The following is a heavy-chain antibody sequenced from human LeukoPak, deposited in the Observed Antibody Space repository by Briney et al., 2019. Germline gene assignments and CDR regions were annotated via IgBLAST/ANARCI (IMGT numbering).Heavy chain of an antibody. Sequence: SQTLSLTCAISGDSVSSNSAAWNWIRQSPSRGLEWLGRTYYRSKWYNDYAVSVKSRITINPDTSKNQFSLQLNSVTPEDTAVYYCAREGGYGGSYYLGYYYYYMDVWGKGTTVTVSS. CDR1: GDSVSSNSAA. J-gene: IGHJ6*03. CDR2: TYYRSKWYN. D-gene: IGHD1-26*01. V-gene: IGHV6-1*01. CDR3: AREGGYGGSYYLGYYYYYMDV.